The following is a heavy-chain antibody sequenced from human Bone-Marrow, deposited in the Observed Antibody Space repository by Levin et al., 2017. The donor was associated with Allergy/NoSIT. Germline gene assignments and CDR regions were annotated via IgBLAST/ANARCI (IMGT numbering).Heavy chain of an antibody. D-gene: IGHD2-15*01. CDR3: ARDTPGYCSGGSCSTMAY. CDR2: ISSSSSYI. Sequence: GGSLRLSCAASGFTFSSYSMNWVRQAPGKGLEWVSSISSSSSYIYYADSVKGRFTISRDNAKNSLYLQMNSLRAEDTAVYYCARDTPGYCSGGSCSTMAYWGQGTLVTVSS. CDR1: GFTFSSYS. V-gene: IGHV3-21*01. J-gene: IGHJ4*02.